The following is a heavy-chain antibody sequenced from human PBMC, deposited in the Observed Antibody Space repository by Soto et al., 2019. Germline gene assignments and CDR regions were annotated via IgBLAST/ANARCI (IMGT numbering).Heavy chain of an antibody. CDR2: INHSGST. D-gene: IGHD3-10*01. V-gene: IGHV4-34*01. CDR3: HFGGYFDS. J-gene: IGHJ4*02. CDR1: GGSFSGYY. Sequence: SETLSLTCAVYGGSFSGYYWSWIRQPPGKGLEWIGEINHSGSTNYNPSLKSRVTISVDTSKNQFSLKLSSVTAADTAVYYCHFGGYFDSWGQGTLVTVSS.